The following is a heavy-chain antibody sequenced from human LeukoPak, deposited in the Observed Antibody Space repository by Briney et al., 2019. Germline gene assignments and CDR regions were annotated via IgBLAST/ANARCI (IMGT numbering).Heavy chain of an antibody. D-gene: IGHD3-16*01. V-gene: IGHV1-69*05. CDR3: ARSVGRPFPLGDAFDI. CDR2: IIPILGTA. J-gene: IGHJ3*02. CDR1: GGTFSSYA. Sequence: SVKVSCKASGGTFSSYAISWVRQAPGQGLEWMGGIIPILGTANYAQKFQGRVTITTDESTSTAYMELSSLRSEDTAVYYCARSVGRPFPLGDAFDIWGQGTMVTVSS.